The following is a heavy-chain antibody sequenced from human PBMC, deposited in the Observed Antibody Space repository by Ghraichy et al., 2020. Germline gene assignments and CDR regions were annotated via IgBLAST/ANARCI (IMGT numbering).Heavy chain of an antibody. CDR3: ARDHESGPSWSFDY. V-gene: IGHV4-4*02. J-gene: IGHJ4*02. Sequence: SETLSLTCAVSGDSISSSNWWNWVRQPPGKGVEWIGEIFHNGKTIYNPSLKSRVSISVDESKNQFSLKLSSVTAADTAKYYCARDHESGPSWSFDYWGQGILVTVSS. CDR1: GDSISSSNW. D-gene: IGHD2-15*01. CDR2: IFHNGKT.